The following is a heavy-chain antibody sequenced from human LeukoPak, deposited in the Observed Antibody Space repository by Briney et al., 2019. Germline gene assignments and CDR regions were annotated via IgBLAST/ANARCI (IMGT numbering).Heavy chain of an antibody. V-gene: IGHV3-23*01. J-gene: IGHJ4*02. CDR1: GFTFSSYA. CDR3: AKVGSWYVGSSHYFDY. D-gene: IGHD6-13*01. CDR2: ISGSGGST. Sequence: GGSLRLSCAASGFTFSSYAMSWVRQAPGKGLEWVSAISGSGGSTYYADSVKGRFTISGDNSKNTLYLQMNSLRAEDTAVYYCAKVGSWYVGSSHYFDYWGQGTLVTVSS.